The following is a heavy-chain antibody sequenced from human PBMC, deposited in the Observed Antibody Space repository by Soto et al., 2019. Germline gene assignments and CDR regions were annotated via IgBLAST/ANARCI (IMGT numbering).Heavy chain of an antibody. CDR2: ISTYTGNT. J-gene: IGHJ4*02. D-gene: IGHD3-22*01. Sequence: QAQLVQSGSEEEKPGASGKVSCKASGYNFDSYGISWVRQAPGHGMPWMGWISTYTGNTHYSLKFQGRVTMTTDTSTTTASMHLGSRRLDYAAVYFCVRAQYYDKGGYVGYMWGQGTLVTVAS. CDR1: GYNFDSYG. V-gene: IGHV1-18*01. CDR3: VRAQYYDKGGYVGYM.